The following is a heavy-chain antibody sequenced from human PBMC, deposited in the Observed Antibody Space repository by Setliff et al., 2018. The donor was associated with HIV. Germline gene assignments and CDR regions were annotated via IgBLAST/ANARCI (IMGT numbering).Heavy chain of an antibody. CDR2: MNPNSGNT. CDR1: GYTFTSYD. V-gene: IGHV1-8*02. Sequence: ASVKVSCKASGYTFTSYDINWVRQATGQGLEWMGWMNPNSGNTGYAQRFQGRVTMTRNTAISTAYMELRRLKSEDTAVYYCATSTLGWSDDAFDIWGQGTMVTVSS. CDR3: ATSTLGWSDDAFDI. D-gene: IGHD2-21*01. J-gene: IGHJ3*02.